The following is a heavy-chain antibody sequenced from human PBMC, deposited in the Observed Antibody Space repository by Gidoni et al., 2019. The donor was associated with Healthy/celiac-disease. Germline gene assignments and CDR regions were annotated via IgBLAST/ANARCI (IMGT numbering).Heavy chain of an antibody. J-gene: IGHJ3*02. V-gene: IGHV4-39*01. D-gene: IGHD2-15*01. Sequence: QLQLQESGPGLVKPSETLSLTCTVSGGSISSSSYYWGWIRQPPGKGLEWIGSIYYSGSTYYNPSLKSRVTISVDTSKNQFSLKLSSVTAADTAVYYCARHGVADAFDIWGQGTMVTVSS. CDR2: IYYSGST. CDR1: GGSISSSSYY. CDR3: ARHGVADAFDI.